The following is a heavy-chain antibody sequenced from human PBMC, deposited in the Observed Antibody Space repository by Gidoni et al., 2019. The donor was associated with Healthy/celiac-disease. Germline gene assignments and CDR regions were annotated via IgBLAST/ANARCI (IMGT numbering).Heavy chain of an antibody. Sequence: QVQLQESGPGLVKPSGTLSLTCAVSGGSISSSNWWSWVRQPPGKGLEWIGEIYHSGSTNYNPSRKSRVTISVDKSKNQFSLKLSSVTAADTAVYYCAGGLDDYGAKYYFDYWGQGTLVTVSS. V-gene: IGHV4-4*02. J-gene: IGHJ4*02. CDR1: GGSISSSNW. CDR3: AGGLDDYGAKYYFDY. CDR2: IYHSGST. D-gene: IGHD4-17*01.